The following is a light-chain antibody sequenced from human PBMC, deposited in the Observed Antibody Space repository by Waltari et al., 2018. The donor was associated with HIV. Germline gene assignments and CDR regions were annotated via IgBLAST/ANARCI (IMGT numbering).Light chain of an antibody. J-gene: IGLJ3*02. CDR2: KND. CDR3: ATWDDSLSGWV. V-gene: IGLV1-47*01. Sequence: QSVLTQPPSASGTPGQRVTISCSGSSSNIGKNFIYWYQQFPGTAPKLLIYKNDQRPSVVSDRFSGSKAGTSASLAISGLRSEDEADYYCATWDDSLSGWVFGGGTKLTVL. CDR1: SSNIGKNF.